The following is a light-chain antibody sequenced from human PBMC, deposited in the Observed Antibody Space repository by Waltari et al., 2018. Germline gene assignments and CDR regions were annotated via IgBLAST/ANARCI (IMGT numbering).Light chain of an antibody. CDR2: VAS. CDR1: QSISSY. V-gene: IGKV1-39*01. Sequence: DIQMTQSPSSLSASVGDRVTITCRASQSISSYLNWYQQKPGKAPKLLIYVASSLQSGVPSRVSGSGSGTDFTLTISSLQSEDFATYYCQQTSSTPPYTFGQGTKLEIK. CDR3: QQTSSTPPYT. J-gene: IGKJ2*01.